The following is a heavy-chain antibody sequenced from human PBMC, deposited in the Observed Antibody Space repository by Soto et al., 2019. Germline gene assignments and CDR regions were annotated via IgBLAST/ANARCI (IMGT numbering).Heavy chain of an antibody. CDR3: ARDWRIAARPNYYYYGMDV. CDR1: GGSISSGDYY. J-gene: IGHJ6*02. D-gene: IGHD6-6*01. CDR2: IYYSGST. Sequence: QVQLQESGPGLVKPSQTLSLTCTVSGGSISSGDYYWSWIRQPPGKGLEWNGYIYYSGSTYHKPSLRSRVTISVDTSKNQFSLKLSSVTAADTAVYYCARDWRIAARPNYYYYGMDVWGQGTTVTVSS. V-gene: IGHV4-30-4*01.